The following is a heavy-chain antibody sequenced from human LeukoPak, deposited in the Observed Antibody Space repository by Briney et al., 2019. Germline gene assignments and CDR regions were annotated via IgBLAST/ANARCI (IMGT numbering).Heavy chain of an antibody. V-gene: IGHV6-1*01. J-gene: IGHJ5*02. CDR3: TRGWSVVSFLGWFDP. CDR1: GDSVSSYRAS. Sequence: SQTLSLTCAISGDSVSSYRASWNWIRQSPSRGLEWLGRTYYRSKWYDDYAVSVKSRITINPDTSKNQFSLQLNSVTPEDTAVYYCTRGWSVVSFLGWFDPWGQGTLVTVSS. CDR2: TYYRSKWYD. D-gene: IGHD4-23*01.